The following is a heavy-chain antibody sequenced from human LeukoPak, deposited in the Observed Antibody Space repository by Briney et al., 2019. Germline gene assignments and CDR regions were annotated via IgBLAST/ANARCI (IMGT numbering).Heavy chain of an antibody. CDR3: AANSADYNTLGSSYKV. D-gene: IGHD3-10*01. CDR2: ISYSGTT. Sequence: SETLSLTCTVSSASISSSPYFWGWIRQSPGKGLEWIGSISYSGTTYYNPSLKSRVTISVDTSKDHFSLKLSSVTAADTAVYYCAANSADYNTLGSSYKVWGQGTLVTVSS. V-gene: IGHV4-39*02. J-gene: IGHJ4*02. CDR1: SASISSSPYF.